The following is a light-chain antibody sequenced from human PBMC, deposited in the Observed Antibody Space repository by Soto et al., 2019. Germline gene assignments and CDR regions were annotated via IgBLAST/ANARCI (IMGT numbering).Light chain of an antibody. CDR3: QQYGSLPIP. J-gene: IGKJ5*01. Sequence: DIQITQSPSSLSGSVGDRVTITCQASQDIGNSVNWYQQKPGKAPKLLLSAASNLETGDPLRFSGSGSGTDFAFIISSLQPEDVATYFCQQYGSLPIPFGQGTRLEIK. CDR2: AAS. V-gene: IGKV1-33*01. CDR1: QDIGNS.